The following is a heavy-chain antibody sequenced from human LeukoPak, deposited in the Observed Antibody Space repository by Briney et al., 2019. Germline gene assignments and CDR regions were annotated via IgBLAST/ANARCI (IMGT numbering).Heavy chain of an antibody. J-gene: IGHJ4*02. CDR2: ISYDGSNK. V-gene: IGHV3-30*14. Sequence: GGSLRLSCAASGFTFSSYAMHWVRQAPGKGLEWVAVISYDGSNKYYADSVKGRFTISRDNSKNTLYLQMNSLRAEDTAVYYCARDSGGSYSDYWGQGTLVTVSS. CDR3: ARDSGGSYSDY. CDR1: GFTFSSYA. D-gene: IGHD1-26*01.